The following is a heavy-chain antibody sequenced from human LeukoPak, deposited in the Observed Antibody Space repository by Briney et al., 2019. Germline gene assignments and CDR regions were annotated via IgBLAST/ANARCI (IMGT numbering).Heavy chain of an antibody. CDR2: ISGSGGST. D-gene: IGHD3-22*01. CDR1: GFTFSSYA. Sequence: PGGSLRLSCAASGFTFSSYAMSWVRQAPGKGLEWVSAISGSGGSTYYADSVKGRFTISRDNSKNTLYLQMNSLRAEDTAVYYCATFDSSGYYPNYYFDYWGQGTLVTVSS. J-gene: IGHJ4*02. V-gene: IGHV3-23*01. CDR3: ATFDSSGYYPNYYFDY.